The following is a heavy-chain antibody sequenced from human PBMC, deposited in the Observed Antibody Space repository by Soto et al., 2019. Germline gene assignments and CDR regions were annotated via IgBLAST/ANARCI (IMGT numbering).Heavy chain of an antibody. CDR3: ARHGFYGDYSSNYFDP. V-gene: IGHV5-51*01. J-gene: IGHJ5*02. CDR2: IYPSDSQT. D-gene: IGHD4-17*01. CDR1: GYSFSSWW. Sequence: GESLKISCKGSGYSFSSWWIAWVRQMPGKGLEYMGIIYPSDSQTRYSPSFQGQVTISADKSISTAYLQWSSLKASDTAIYYCARHGFYGDYSSNYFDPWGQGTLVTVSS.